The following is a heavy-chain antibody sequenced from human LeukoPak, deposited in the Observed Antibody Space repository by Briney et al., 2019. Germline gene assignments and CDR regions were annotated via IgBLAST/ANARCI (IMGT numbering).Heavy chain of an antibody. V-gene: IGHV3-30*02. Sequence: PGRSLRLSCAASGFTFSSYGMHWVRQAPGKGLEWVAFIRYDGNNKYHADSVKGRFTISRDNSKNTLNLQMNSLRAEDTAVYYCAKDRWGAVASFDNWGQGTLVTVSS. D-gene: IGHD6-19*01. CDR3: AKDRWGAVASFDN. CDR1: GFTFSSYG. J-gene: IGHJ4*02. CDR2: IRYDGNNK.